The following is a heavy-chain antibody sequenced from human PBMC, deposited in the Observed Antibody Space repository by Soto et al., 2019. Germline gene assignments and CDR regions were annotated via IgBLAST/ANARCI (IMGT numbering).Heavy chain of an antibody. CDR3: AAGDYDFWSGYPYHYYGMDV. CDR2: IVFGSGNR. V-gene: IGHV1-58*01. J-gene: IGHJ6*02. Sequence: QMQLVQSGPEVKEPGTSVKVSCKASGFTCTSSAVQWVRQARGQRREWIGWIVFGSGNRNYAQKFQERVTITRDMPTSTAYMELSSLRSEDTAVYYCAAGDYDFWSGYPYHYYGMDVWGQGTTVTVSS. D-gene: IGHD3-3*01. CDR1: GFTCTSSA.